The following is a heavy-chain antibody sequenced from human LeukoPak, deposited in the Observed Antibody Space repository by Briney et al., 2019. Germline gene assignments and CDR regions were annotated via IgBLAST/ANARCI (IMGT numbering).Heavy chain of an antibody. V-gene: IGHV4-34*01. CDR2: INQSGST. CDR3: AKNFDL. Sequence: PSETLSLTCAVHGGSLSGHYWGWIRQPPGKGLEWIWDINQSGSTNYNPSFKSRVTISVDTSKNQFSLKLTSVTAADTAVYYCAKNFDLWGRGTLVTVSS. CDR1: GGSLSGHY. D-gene: IGHD2/OR15-2a*01. J-gene: IGHJ2*01.